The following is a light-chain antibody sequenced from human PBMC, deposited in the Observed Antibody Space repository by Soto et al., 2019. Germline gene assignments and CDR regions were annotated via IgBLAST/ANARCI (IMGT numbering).Light chain of an antibody. V-gene: IGKV4-1*01. Sequence: DIVMTQSPDSLAVSLGERATINCKSSQSGLYSSNNKNYLAWYQQKPGQPPKLLIYWASTRESGVPDRFSGSGSGTDFTLTISCLQAEDVAVYYCQQYYSTPMYTFGQGTKLEIK. CDR1: QSGLYSSNNKNY. J-gene: IGKJ2*01. CDR3: QQYYSTPMYT. CDR2: WAS.